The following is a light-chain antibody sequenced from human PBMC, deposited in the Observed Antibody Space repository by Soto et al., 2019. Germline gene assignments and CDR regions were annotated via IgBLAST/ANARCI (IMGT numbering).Light chain of an antibody. V-gene: IGLV1-40*01. CDR1: NSNIGADYA. CDR3: VVWDSSLSAAV. J-gene: IGLJ2*01. CDR2: GDT. Sequence: QSVLTQPPSVSGAPGQRVTISCTGSNSNIGADYAVHWYQHLPGTAPKLLLTGDTSRPSGVPDRFSGSRSGTSATLDITGLQTGDGAVYYCVVWDSSLSAAVFGGGTKLTVL.